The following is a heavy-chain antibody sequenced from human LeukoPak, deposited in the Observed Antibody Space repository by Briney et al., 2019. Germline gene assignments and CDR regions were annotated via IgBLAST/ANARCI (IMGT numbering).Heavy chain of an antibody. Sequence: GGSLRLSCADSGFNFSSYSMNWVRQAPGKGLEWVSSISSSSSFRHYADSVKGRFTISRDNTKNSLYLQMNSLRAEDTAVYYCARESSGYFYWGQGTLVTVSS. J-gene: IGHJ4*02. V-gene: IGHV3-21*01. D-gene: IGHD3-22*01. CDR1: GFNFSSYS. CDR3: ARESSGYFY. CDR2: ISSSSSFR.